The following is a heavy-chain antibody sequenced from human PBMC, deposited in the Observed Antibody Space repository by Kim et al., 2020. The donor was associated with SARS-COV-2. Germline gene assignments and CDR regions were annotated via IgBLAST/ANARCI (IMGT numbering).Heavy chain of an antibody. Sequence: SETLSLTCTVSGGSISSYYWSWIRQPPGKGLEWIGYIYYSGSTNYNPSLKSRVTISVDTSKNQFSLKLSSVTAADTAVYYCARLGRGTTVTTFDYWGQGTLVTVSS. V-gene: IGHV4-59*01. CDR1: GGSISSYY. CDR2: IYYSGST. CDR3: ARLGRGTTVTTFDY. J-gene: IGHJ4*02. D-gene: IGHD4-17*01.